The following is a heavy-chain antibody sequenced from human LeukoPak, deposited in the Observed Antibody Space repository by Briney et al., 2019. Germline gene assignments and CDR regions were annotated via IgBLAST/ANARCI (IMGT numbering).Heavy chain of an antibody. CDR2: ISYDGSNK. V-gene: IGHV3-30*18. Sequence: PGGSLRLSCAASGFTFSSYGMHWVRQAPGKGLEWVAVISYDGSNKYYADSVRGRFTISRDNSKNTLYLQMNSLRAEDTAVYYCAKGFYGSGKDSFDIWGQGTMVTVSS. D-gene: IGHD3-10*01. CDR3: AKGFYGSGKDSFDI. CDR1: GFTFSSYG. J-gene: IGHJ3*02.